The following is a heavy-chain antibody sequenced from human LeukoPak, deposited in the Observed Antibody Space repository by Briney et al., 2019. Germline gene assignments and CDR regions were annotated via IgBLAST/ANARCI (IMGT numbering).Heavy chain of an antibody. Sequence: PGGSLRLSCIASGFNFTTYWMSWVRQAPGKGLEWVANIKEDESEQYYVDSVRGRFTISRDNAKNSLYLQMNGLRVEDTAVYYCARLNYDSHGGYWGQGTLVTVSS. D-gene: IGHD3-22*01. J-gene: IGHJ4*02. CDR1: GFNFTTYW. V-gene: IGHV3-7*04. CDR3: ARLNYDSHGGY. CDR2: IKEDESEQ.